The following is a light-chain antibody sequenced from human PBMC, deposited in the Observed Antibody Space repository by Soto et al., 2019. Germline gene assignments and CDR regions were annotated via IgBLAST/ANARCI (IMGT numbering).Light chain of an antibody. V-gene: IGLV2-23*01. CDR2: EGS. CDR1: SRDVGNYNL. J-gene: IGLJ1*01. CDR3: CSYAGSSTYV. Sequence: SVLTQPASVSGSPGQSITISCTGTSRDVGNYNLLSWYQQHPRKAPKLMIYEGSKRPSGVSNRFSGSKSGNTASLTISILQAEDEADYYCCSYAGSSTYVCGTGTKVTVL.